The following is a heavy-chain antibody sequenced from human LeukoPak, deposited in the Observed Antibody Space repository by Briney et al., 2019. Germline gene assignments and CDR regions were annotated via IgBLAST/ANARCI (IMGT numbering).Heavy chain of an antibody. D-gene: IGHD3-22*01. CDR2: ISYDGSNK. CDR3: AREGYDSRGYYYVLDY. Sequence: PGGSLRLSCAASGFTFSSYAMHWVRQAPGKGLEWVAVISYDGSNKYYADSVKGRFTISRDNSKNTLYLQMNSLRAEDTAVYYCAREGYDSRGYYYVLDYWGQGTLVTVSS. V-gene: IGHV3-30-3*01. J-gene: IGHJ4*02. CDR1: GFTFSSYA.